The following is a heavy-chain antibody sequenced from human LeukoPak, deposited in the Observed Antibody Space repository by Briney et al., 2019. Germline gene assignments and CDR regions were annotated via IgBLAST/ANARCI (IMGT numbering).Heavy chain of an antibody. CDR1: GGSISSYY. CDR2: IYYSGST. CDR3: ARAWGCSGLSCGSDY. Sequence: SETLSLTCTVSGGSISSYYWSWIWQPPGKGLEWIGYIYYSGSTIYNPSLTSRVTLSVDTSKNQFSLRLSSVTAADTGVYYCARAWGCSGLSCGSDYWGQETLVTVSS. J-gene: IGHJ4*02. D-gene: IGHD2-15*01. V-gene: IGHV4-59*12.